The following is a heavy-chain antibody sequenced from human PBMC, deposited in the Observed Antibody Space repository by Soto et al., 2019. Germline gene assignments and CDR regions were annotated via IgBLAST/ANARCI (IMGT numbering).Heavy chain of an antibody. D-gene: IGHD5-18*01. CDR2: IFYSGST. Sequence: QVQLQESGPGLVKPSETLSLTCTVSGGSVSSGSYYWSWIRQPPGKGLEWIGYIFYSGSTNYNPALKSRVTISVNTSKNQFSLKLRSVTAADTAVYYCASVDTVTEAFHIWGQGTLVSVSS. J-gene: IGHJ3*02. V-gene: IGHV4-61*01. CDR3: ASVDTVTEAFHI. CDR1: GGSVSSGSYY.